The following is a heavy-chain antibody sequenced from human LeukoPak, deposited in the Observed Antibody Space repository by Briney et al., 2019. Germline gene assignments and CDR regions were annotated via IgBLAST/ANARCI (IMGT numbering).Heavy chain of an antibody. V-gene: IGHV3-23*01. D-gene: IGHD6-19*01. Sequence: GGSLRLSCAASGFTFSSYAMSWVRQAPGKGLEWVSAISGSGGSTYYADSVKGRFTISRDNSKNTLYLQMNSLRAEDTAVYYCASNIAVAGTVRWGQGTLVTVSS. CDR1: GFTFSSYA. CDR2: ISGSGGST. CDR3: ASNIAVAGTVR. J-gene: IGHJ4*02.